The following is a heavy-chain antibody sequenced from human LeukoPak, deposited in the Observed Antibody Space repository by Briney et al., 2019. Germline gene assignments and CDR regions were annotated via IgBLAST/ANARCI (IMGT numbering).Heavy chain of an antibody. D-gene: IGHD6-13*01. CDR2: IWYDGSNK. Sequence: GGSLRLSCAASGFTFSSYGMHWVRQAPGKGLEWVAVIWYDGSNKYYADSVKGRFTISRDNSKNTLYLQMNSLRAEDTAVYYCAKGVYSRGFYMDVWGKGTTVTVSS. V-gene: IGHV3-33*06. CDR1: GFTFSSYG. J-gene: IGHJ6*03. CDR3: AKGVYSRGFYMDV.